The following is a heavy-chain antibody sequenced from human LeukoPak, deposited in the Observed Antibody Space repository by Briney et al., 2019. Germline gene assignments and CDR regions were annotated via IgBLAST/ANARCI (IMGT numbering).Heavy chain of an antibody. D-gene: IGHD2-2*01. J-gene: IGHJ3*02. V-gene: IGHV4-34*01. CDR1: GGSFSGYY. Sequence: PSETLSLTCAVYGGSFSGYYWSWIRQPPGKGLEWIGEINHSGSTNYNPSLKSRVTISVDTSKSQFSLKLSSVTAAGTAVYYCAGKVVVPAAYAFDIWGQGTMVTVSS. CDR2: INHSGST. CDR3: AGKVVVPAAYAFDI.